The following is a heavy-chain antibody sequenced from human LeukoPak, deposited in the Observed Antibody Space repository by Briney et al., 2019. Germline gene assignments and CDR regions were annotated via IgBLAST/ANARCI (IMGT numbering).Heavy chain of an antibody. Sequence: GGSLRLSCAASGFTFSSYSMNWVRQAPGKGLEWVSYISSSSSTIYYADSVKGRFTISRDNSKNTLYLQMNSLRAEDTAVYYCARLQPGYYFDYWGQGTLVTVSS. CDR1: GFTFSSYS. J-gene: IGHJ4*02. CDR2: ISSSSSTI. CDR3: ARLQPGYYFDY. V-gene: IGHV3-48*01. D-gene: IGHD2-2*01.